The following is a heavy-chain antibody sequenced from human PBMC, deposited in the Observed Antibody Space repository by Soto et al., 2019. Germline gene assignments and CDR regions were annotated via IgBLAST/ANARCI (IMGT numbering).Heavy chain of an antibody. CDR1: GFTFSSYS. V-gene: IGHV3-48*02. Sequence: GGSLRLSCAASGFTFSSYSMNWVRQAPGKGLEWVSYISSSSSTIYYADSVKGRFTISRDNAKNSLYLQMNSLRDEDTAVYYCARENRPYCSGGSCYTSPNYYYYGMDVWGQGTTVTVSS. CDR2: ISSSSSTI. D-gene: IGHD2-15*01. CDR3: ARENRPYCSGGSCYTSPNYYYYGMDV. J-gene: IGHJ6*02.